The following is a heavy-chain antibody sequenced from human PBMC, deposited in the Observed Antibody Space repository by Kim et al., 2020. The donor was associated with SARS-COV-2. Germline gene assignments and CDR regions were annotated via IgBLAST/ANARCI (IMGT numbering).Heavy chain of an antibody. J-gene: IGHJ6*02. CDR3: ARDRGGYGGNYGYYYGMDV. D-gene: IGHD4-4*01. Sequence: GGSLRLSCAASGFTFSSYAMHWVRQAPGKGLEWVAVISYDGSNKYYADSVKGRFTISRDNSKNTLYLQMNSLRAEDTAVYYCARDRGGYGGNYGYYYGMDVWGQGTTVTVSS. V-gene: IGHV3-30*04. CDR2: ISYDGSNK. CDR1: GFTFSSYA.